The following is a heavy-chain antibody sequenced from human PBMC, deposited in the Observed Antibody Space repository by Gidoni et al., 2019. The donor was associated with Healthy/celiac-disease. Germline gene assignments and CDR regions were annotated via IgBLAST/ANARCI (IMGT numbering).Heavy chain of an antibody. CDR3: ARTGFGGEMATTVDY. D-gene: IGHD3-10*01. Sequence: QVQLQESGPGLVKPSQPLSLTCTVSGGSISSGGYYWSWIRQHPGKGLEWIGYIYYSGSTYYNPSLKSRVTISVDTSKNQFSLKLSSVTAADTAVYYCARTGFGGEMATTVDYWGQGTLVTVSS. CDR1: GGSISSGGYY. J-gene: IGHJ4*02. CDR2: IYYSGST. V-gene: IGHV4-31*03.